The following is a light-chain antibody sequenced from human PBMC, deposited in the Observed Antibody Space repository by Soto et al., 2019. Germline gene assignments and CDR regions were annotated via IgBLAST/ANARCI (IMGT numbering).Light chain of an antibody. CDR3: QQYGSSGT. V-gene: IGKV3-20*01. CDR2: DAS. J-gene: IGKJ1*01. Sequence: EVVMTQSPATLSVSPGERVTLSCRARQSVGSNLAWYQQKPGQAPRLLIYDASNRATGIPDRFSGSGSGTDFTLTISRLEPEDFAVYYCQQYGSSGTFGQGTKVDI. CDR1: QSVGSN.